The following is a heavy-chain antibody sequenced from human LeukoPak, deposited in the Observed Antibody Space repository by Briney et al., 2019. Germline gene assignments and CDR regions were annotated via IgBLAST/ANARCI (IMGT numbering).Heavy chain of an antibody. CDR2: ISSSSSYI. CDR3: ARGPLTGILLHYFDY. J-gene: IGHJ4*02. V-gene: IGHV3-21*01. CDR1: GFTFSIYS. D-gene: IGHD6-13*01. Sequence: GGSLRLSCAASGFTFSIYSMNWVRQAPGKGLEWVSSISSSSSYIYYADSVKGRFTISRDNAKNSLYPQMNSLRAEDTAVYYCARGPLTGILLHYFDYWGQGTLVTVSS.